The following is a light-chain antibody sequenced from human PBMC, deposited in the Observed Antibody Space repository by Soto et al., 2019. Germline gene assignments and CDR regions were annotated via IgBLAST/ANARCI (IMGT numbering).Light chain of an antibody. J-gene: IGKJ2*01. CDR3: QQYESTPPT. CDR1: QSVLYSSNNKNY. Sequence: DIVMTQSPDSLAVSLGERATINCKSSQSVLYSSNNKNYLAWYQQRPGQPPKLLIYWASTRESGVTDRFSCSGSGTDFTLTSTSLQAEDVAVYYCQQYESTPPTFGQGTKLEI. CDR2: WAS. V-gene: IGKV4-1*01.